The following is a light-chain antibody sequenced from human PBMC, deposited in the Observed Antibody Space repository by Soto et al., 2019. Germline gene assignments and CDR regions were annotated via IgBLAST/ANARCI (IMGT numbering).Light chain of an antibody. CDR2: EVS. J-gene: IGLJ2*01. Sequence: QAVLNQPPSASGSPGQSVTISCTGTSSDVGGYNYVSWYQQHPGKAPKFMIYEVSKRPSGVPDRFSGSKSGNTASLTVSGLQAEDEADYYCSSYLGSNNLIFGGGTKLTVL. V-gene: IGLV2-8*01. CDR1: SSDVGGYNY. CDR3: SSYLGSNNLI.